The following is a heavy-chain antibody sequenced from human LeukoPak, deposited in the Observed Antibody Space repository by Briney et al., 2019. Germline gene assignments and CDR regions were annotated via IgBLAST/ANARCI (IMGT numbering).Heavy chain of an antibody. CDR1: GYTFTSYD. D-gene: IGHD1-14*01. Sequence: ASVKVSCKASGYTFTSYDINWVRQATGQGLEWMGWMNPNGGNTGYAQKFQGRVTMTRNTSIGTAYMELSSLRSEDTAVYYCARERRAEYRKRFGPWGQGTLVTVSS. J-gene: IGHJ5*02. CDR3: ARERRAEYRKRFGP. V-gene: IGHV1-8*01. CDR2: MNPNGGNT.